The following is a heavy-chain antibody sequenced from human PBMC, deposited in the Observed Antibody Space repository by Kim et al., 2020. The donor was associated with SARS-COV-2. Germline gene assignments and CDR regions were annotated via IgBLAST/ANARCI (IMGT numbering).Heavy chain of an antibody. D-gene: IGHD2-15*01. CDR2: IYPDDSET. V-gene: IGHV5-51*01. Sequence: GESLKISCKGSGYNFSTYWIGWVRQMPGKGLEWMGIIYPDDSETRYSPSFRGQVTISVDKSISTAYMQWTRLKASDTAMYYCARRGGGCRGGTCYSFWYFDIWGRGTLVTVSS. J-gene: IGHJ2*01. CDR1: GYNFSTYW. CDR3: ARRGGGCRGGTCYSFWYFDI.